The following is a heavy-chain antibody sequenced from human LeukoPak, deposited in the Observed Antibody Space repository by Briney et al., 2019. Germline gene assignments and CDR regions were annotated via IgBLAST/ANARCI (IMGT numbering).Heavy chain of an antibody. V-gene: IGHV4-39*07. CDR3: ARRIAAAAVNNWFDP. D-gene: IGHD6-13*01. CDR2: IYYSGST. Sequence: PSETLSLTCTVSGGSISSSSYYWGWIRQPPGKGLEWIGSIYYSGSTYYNPSLKSRVTISVDTSKNQFSLKLSSVTAADTAVYYCARRIAAAAVNNWFDPWGQGTLVTVSS. J-gene: IGHJ5*02. CDR1: GGSISSSSYY.